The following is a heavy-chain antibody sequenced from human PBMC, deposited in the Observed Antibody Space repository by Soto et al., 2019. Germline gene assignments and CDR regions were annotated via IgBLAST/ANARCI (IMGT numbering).Heavy chain of an antibody. V-gene: IGHV6-1*01. CDR2: TDYRSRWYS. J-gene: IGHJ4*02. Sequence: SQTLSLTCAISGDSVSSNGAAWNWIRQSPSRGLEWLGRTDYRSRWYSDYAPSVKSRITVXXDXXXNXFXXQLXSVTPDDTAIYYCARDPPGFHSAFDFWGQGTLVTVSS. D-gene: IGHD4-4*01. CDR1: GDSVSSNGAA. CDR3: ARDPPGFHSAFDF.